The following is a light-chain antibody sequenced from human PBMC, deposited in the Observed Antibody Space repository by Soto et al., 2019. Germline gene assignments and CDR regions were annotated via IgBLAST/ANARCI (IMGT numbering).Light chain of an antibody. Sequence: QSALTQPASVSGSPGQSITISCTGTSNDIKNYNFVSWYQQHPGKAPKLMIYEGSKRPSGVSNRFTGSKSGTTASLTISGLQAEDEADYYCYSYATYSTFVVFGGGTKLTVL. J-gene: IGLJ2*01. CDR3: YSYATYSTFVV. CDR1: SNDIKNYNF. CDR2: EGS. V-gene: IGLV2-23*03.